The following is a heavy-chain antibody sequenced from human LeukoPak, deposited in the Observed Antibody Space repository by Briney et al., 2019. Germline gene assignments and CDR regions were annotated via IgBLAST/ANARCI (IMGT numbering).Heavy chain of an antibody. J-gene: IGHJ4*02. CDR1: SGSFSSYY. Sequence: SETLSLTCAVYSGSFSSYYWSWIRQPPGKGLEWIGEINHSGSTNYNPSLKSRVTISVDTSKNQFSLRLNSMTAADTAVYYCARGAAGTAMPYFDNWGQGTLVTVSS. D-gene: IGHD5-18*01. V-gene: IGHV4-34*01. CDR2: INHSGST. CDR3: ARGAAGTAMPYFDN.